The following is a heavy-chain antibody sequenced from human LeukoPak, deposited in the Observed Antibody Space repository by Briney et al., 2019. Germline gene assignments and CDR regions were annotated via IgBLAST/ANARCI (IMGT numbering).Heavy chain of an antibody. V-gene: IGHV1-46*01. Sequence: ASVKVSCKASGYTFTSYYMHWVRQAPGQGLEWMGIINPSGGSTSYAQKFQGRVTMTRDTSTSTVYMELSSLRSEDTAVYYCARDLYGSGSYNYMDVWGKGTTVTISS. CDR1: GYTFTSYY. J-gene: IGHJ6*03. CDR3: ARDLYGSGSYNYMDV. CDR2: INPSGGST. D-gene: IGHD3-10*01.